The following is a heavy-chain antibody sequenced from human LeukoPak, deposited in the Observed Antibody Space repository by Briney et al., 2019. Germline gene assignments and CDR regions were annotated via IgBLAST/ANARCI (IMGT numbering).Heavy chain of an antibody. CDR2: IYYSGST. D-gene: IGHD6-6*01. V-gene: IGHV4-59*01. Sequence: PSETLSLTCTVSGGSISSYYWSWIRQPPGKGLEWIGYIYYSGSTNYNPFLKSRVTISVDTSKNQFSLKLSSVTAADTAVYCCARYGIQLVRENWFDPWGQGTLVTVSS. J-gene: IGHJ5*02. CDR1: GGSISSYY. CDR3: ARYGIQLVRENWFDP.